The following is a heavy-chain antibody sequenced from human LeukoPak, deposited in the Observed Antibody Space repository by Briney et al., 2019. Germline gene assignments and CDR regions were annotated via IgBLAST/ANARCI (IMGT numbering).Heavy chain of an antibody. CDR2: ISYDGSNK. J-gene: IGHJ4*02. V-gene: IGHV3-30*04. CDR1: GCTFSSSS. D-gene: IGHD5-24*01. Sequence: GGSLRLSCAASGCTFSSSSMHWVRQAPGKGLEWVAVISYDGSNKYYADSVKRRLTISRDNSKNTVCLQMNSLRAEDTAVYYCARAASRRVNSYYFDYWGQGTLVTVSS. CDR3: ARAASRRVNSYYFDY.